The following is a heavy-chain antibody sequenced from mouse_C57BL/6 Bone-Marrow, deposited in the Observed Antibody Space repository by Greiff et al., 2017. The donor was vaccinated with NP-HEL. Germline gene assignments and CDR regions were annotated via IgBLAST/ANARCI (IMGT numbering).Heavy chain of an antibody. Sequence: VQLQQSGAELARPGASVKLSCKASGYTFTSYGISWVKQRTGQGLEWIGEIYPRSGNTYYNEKFKGKATLTADKSSSTAYMELRSLTSEDSAVYFCAREGSYAGFAYWGQGTLVTVSA. D-gene: IGHD1-1*02. J-gene: IGHJ3*01. CDR1: GYTFTSYG. V-gene: IGHV1-81*01. CDR3: AREGSYAGFAY. CDR2: IYPRSGNT.